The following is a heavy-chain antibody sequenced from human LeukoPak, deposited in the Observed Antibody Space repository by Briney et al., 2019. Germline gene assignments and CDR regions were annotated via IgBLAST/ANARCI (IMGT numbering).Heavy chain of an antibody. J-gene: IGHJ4*02. CDR3: TTYRYSYGSTGYSYFDY. Sequence: GGSRRLSCAASGLTFGNAWMSWVRQAPGKGLEWVARITSKTSDEATDYAAPVRGRFTISRDDSTATLYLQMDSLETEDTAIYYCTTYRYSYGSTGYSYFDYWGQGILVTVSS. V-gene: IGHV3-15*01. CDR1: GLTFGNAW. D-gene: IGHD3-22*01. CDR2: ITSKTSDEAT.